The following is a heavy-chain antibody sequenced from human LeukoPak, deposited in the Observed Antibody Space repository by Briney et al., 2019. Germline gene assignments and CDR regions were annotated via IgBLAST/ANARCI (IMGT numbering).Heavy chain of an antibody. CDR1: GFTFSSYS. D-gene: IGHD3-10*01. CDR3: ARPRGEGLWFGELLPEDPYYFDY. J-gene: IGHJ4*02. V-gene: IGHV3-48*04. CDR2: ISSSSSTI. Sequence: GGSLRLSCAASGFTFSSYSMNWVRQAPGKGLEWVSYISSSSSTIYYADSVKGRFTISRDNAKNSLYLQMNSLRAEDTAVYYCARPRGEGLWFGELLPEDPYYFDYWGQGTLVTVSS.